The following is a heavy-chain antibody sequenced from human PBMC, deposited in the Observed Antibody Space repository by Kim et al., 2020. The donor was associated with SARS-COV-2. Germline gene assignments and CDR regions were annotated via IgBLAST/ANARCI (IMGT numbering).Heavy chain of an antibody. V-gene: IGHV3-33*01. J-gene: IGHJ4*02. Sequence: YADSVKGRFTISRDNSKNRLYLQMNSLRAEDTAVYYCASGYSSSWIIDYWGQGTLVTVSS. CDR3: ASGYSSSWIIDY. D-gene: IGHD6-13*01.